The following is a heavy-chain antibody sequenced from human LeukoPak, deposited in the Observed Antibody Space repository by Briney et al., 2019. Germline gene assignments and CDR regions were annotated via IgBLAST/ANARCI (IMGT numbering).Heavy chain of an antibody. V-gene: IGHV4-39*07. J-gene: IGHJ4*02. Sequence: SETLSLTCTVSGGSISSSRYFWGWIRQPPGKGLEWIGSIYYSGNTYYNPSLKSRVTISVDTSKNQFSLQLNSVTPEDTAVYYCAREGIVGDEADRYDYWGQGILVTVSS. CDR1: GGSISSSRYF. CDR2: IYYSGNT. CDR3: AREGIVGDEADRYDY. D-gene: IGHD1-26*01.